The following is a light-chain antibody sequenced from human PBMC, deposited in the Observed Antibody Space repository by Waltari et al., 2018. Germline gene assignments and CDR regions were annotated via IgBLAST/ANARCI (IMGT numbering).Light chain of an antibody. Sequence: EIVLTQSPATLFLSPGERATLSCRASQSVSSNLAWYQQKPGQAPRLLVYDASNRATGVPARFSGSGSGTDFTLIISSLEPEDFAVYYCQQYTNWTFGQGTKVEIK. J-gene: IGKJ1*01. CDR3: QQYTNWT. CDR1: QSVSSN. V-gene: IGKV3-11*01. CDR2: DAS.